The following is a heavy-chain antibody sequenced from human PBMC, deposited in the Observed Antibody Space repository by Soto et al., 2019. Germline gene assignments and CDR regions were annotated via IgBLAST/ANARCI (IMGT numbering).Heavy chain of an antibody. J-gene: IGHJ5*02. CDR2: IHTSGST. Sequence: PSETLSLTCTVSGGSISSYYWSWIRQPAGKGLEWIGRIHTSGSTNYNPSLKSRVTMSVDTSKNQFSLKLSSVTAADTAVYYCARDSRVGATDGWFDPWGQGTLVTVSS. V-gene: IGHV4-4*07. CDR3: ARDSRVGATDGWFDP. D-gene: IGHD1-26*01. CDR1: GGSISSYY.